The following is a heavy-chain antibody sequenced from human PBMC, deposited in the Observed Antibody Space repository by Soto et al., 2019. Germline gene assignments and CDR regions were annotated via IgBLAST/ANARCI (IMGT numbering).Heavy chain of an antibody. D-gene: IGHD3-3*01. V-gene: IGHV4-4*07. CDR3: ARGQRFSDWFDP. CDR2: VYSSGGT. J-gene: IGHJ5*02. CDR1: GGSMNSYY. Sequence: PSETLSLTCTGSGGSMNSYYWTWIRQPAGKGLEWIGRVYSSGGTHYNPSLKSRITISLDTSNNQFSLRLLSVTDADTAVYYCARGQRFSDWFDPWGQGTLVTVSS.